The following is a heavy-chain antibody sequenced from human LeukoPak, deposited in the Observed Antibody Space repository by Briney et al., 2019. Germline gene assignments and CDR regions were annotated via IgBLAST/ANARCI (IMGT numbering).Heavy chain of an antibody. V-gene: IGHV4-30-4*08. CDR2: IYYSGST. J-gene: IGHJ4*02. Sequence: PSQTLSLTCTVPGGSISSGDYYWSWIRQPPGKGLEWIGYIYYSGSTYYNPSLKSRVTISVDTSKNQFSLKLSSVTAADTAVYYCAREYYYDSSGYYATDYWGQGTLVTVSS. CDR3: AREYYYDSSGYYATDY. CDR1: GGSISSGDYY. D-gene: IGHD3-22*01.